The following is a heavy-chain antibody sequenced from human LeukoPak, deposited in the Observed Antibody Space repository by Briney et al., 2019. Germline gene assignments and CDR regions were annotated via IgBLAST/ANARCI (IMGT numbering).Heavy chain of an antibody. CDR1: GGSISSYY. CDR3: ARSEALLWFGELFFDY. CDR2: IYYSGST. J-gene: IGHJ4*02. Sequence: SETLSLTCTVSGGSISSYYWSWIRQPPGKGLEWIGNIYYSGSTSYSPSLRSRVTISVDTSKNQFSLKLSSVTAADTAVYYCARSEALLWFGELFFDYWGQGTLVTVSS. V-gene: IGHV4-59*01. D-gene: IGHD3-10*01.